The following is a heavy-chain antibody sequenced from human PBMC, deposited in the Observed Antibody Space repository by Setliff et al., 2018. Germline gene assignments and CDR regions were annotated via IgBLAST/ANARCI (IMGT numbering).Heavy chain of an antibody. CDR2: ISKDDTKK. D-gene: IGHD3-9*01. Sequence: GSLRLSCAASGFTFSPYIIHWVRQAPGKGLEWVALISKDDTKKYLADSVKGRFTISRDSSRSTVDLQMSSLRPEDTALYYCACPDILTGLSDYWGQGTLVTVSS. V-gene: IGHV3-30*03. CDR3: ACPDILTGLSDY. CDR1: GFTFSPYI. J-gene: IGHJ4*02.